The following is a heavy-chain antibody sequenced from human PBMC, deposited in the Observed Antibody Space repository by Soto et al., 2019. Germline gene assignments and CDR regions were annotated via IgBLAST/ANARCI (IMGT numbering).Heavy chain of an antibody. V-gene: IGHV1-69*02. J-gene: IGHJ3*02. CDR2: IIPIIGII. CDR1: GGTFSTYT. CDR3: ALPYWYSSSPGPSGDSDI. Sequence: GASVKVSCKASGGTFSTYTITWVRQAPGQGLEWMGRIIPIIGIINYAQKFQGRVTISADKFTGTAFMELTGLRSDDTAVYYCALPYWYSSSPGPSGDSDIWGQGTMVTV. D-gene: IGHD6-6*01.